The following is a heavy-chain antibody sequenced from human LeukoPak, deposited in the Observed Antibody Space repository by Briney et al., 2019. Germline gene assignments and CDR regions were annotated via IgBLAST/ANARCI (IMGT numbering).Heavy chain of an antibody. D-gene: IGHD3-3*01. CDR3: ARAARIMPVRFLEWLLSGNWFDP. CDR2: IYTSGST. J-gene: IGHJ5*02. Sequence: SETLSLTCTVSGGSISSYYWSWIRQPAGKRLEWIGRIYTSGSTNYNPSLKSRVTMSVDTSKNQFSLKLSSVTAADTAVYYCARAARIMPVRFLEWLLSGNWFDPWGQGTLVTVSS. V-gene: IGHV4-4*07. CDR1: GGSISSYY.